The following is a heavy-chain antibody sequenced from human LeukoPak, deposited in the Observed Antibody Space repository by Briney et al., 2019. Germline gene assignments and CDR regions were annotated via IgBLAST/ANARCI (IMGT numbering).Heavy chain of an antibody. V-gene: IGHV4-30-4*08. CDR1: GGSISSGDYY. J-gene: IGHJ6*03. D-gene: IGHD2-2*02. Sequence: SETLSLTCTVSGGSISSGDYYWSWIRQPPGKGLEWIGYIYYNGSTYYNPSLKSRVTISVDTSKNQFSLKLSSVTAADTAVYYCARHKDIVVVPAAIGHMDVWGKGTTVTVSS. CDR3: ARHKDIVVVPAAIGHMDV. CDR2: IYYNGST.